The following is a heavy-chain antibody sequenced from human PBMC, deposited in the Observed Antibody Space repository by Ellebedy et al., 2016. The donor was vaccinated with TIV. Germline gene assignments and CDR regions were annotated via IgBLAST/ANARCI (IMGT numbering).Heavy chain of an antibody. CDR2: ISSNGGST. V-gene: IGHV3-64*04. D-gene: IGHD5-24*01. CDR1: GFTFSSYA. Sequence: GGSLRLSCSASGFTFSSYAMHWVRQAPGKGLEYVSAISSNGGSTYYADSVKGRFTISRDNAKNSLYLQMNSLRAEDTAVYYCARDKRRGAFDIWGQGTMVTVSS. J-gene: IGHJ3*02. CDR3: ARDKRRGAFDI.